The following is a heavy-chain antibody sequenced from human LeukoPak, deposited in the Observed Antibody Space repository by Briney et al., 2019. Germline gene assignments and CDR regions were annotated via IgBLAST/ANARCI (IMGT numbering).Heavy chain of an antibody. CDR3: ARGRVDGGDYTEGLFHY. CDR1: GFSFSNYW. J-gene: IGHJ4*02. Sequence: PGGSLTLSCAASGFSFSNYWMHWVRQAPGKGLVWVSRINGAASSTKNAAFVKGRFTISRDNAKNKLYLQMNSLRGEDTAVYFCARGRVDGGDYTEGLFHYWGQGDLVTVSS. CDR2: INGAASST. V-gene: IGHV3-74*03. D-gene: IGHD2-21*02.